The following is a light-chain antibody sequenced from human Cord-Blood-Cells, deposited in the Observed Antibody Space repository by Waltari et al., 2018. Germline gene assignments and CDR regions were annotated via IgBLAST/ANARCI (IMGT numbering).Light chain of an antibody. CDR3: QQRSNWPRT. V-gene: IGKV3-11*01. Sequence: IVLTPSPATVSLSQGESATLSCRASQSVSSYLAWYQQKPGQAPRLLIYDASNRATGIPARFSGSGSGTDFTLTISSLEPEDFAVYYRQQRSNWPRTFGQGTKVEIK. CDR1: QSVSSY. J-gene: IGKJ1*01. CDR2: DAS.